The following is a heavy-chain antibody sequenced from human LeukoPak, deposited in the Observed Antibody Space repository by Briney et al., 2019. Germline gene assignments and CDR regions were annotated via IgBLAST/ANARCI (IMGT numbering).Heavy chain of an antibody. CDR1: GFTFGDDG. Sequence: GGSLRLSCTASGFTFGDDGMSWFRQAPGKGLEWVAVIWYDGSNKYYADSVKGRFTISRDNSKNTLYLQMNSLRAEDTAVYYCARDSLGRYSSGWYPFWYYYYGMDVWGQGTTVTVSS. CDR2: IWYDGSNK. D-gene: IGHD6-19*01. J-gene: IGHJ6*02. V-gene: IGHV3-33*01. CDR3: ARDSLGRYSSGWYPFWYYYYGMDV.